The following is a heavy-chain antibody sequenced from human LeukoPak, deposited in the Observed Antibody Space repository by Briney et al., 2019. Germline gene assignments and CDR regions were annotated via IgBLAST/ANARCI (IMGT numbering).Heavy chain of an antibody. CDR3: ARIIDTWFGDNWFDP. V-gene: IGHV4-59*01. CDR2: IYYSGST. CDR1: GGSISSYY. D-gene: IGHD3-10*01. Sequence: SETLSLTCTVSGGSISSYYWSWIRQPPGEGLEWIGYIYYSGSTNYNPSLKSRVTISVDTSKNQFSLKLSSVTAADTAVYYCARIIDTWFGDNWFDPWGQGTLVTVSS. J-gene: IGHJ5*02.